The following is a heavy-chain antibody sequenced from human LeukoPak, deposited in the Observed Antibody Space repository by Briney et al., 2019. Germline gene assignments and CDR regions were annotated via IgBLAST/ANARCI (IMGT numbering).Heavy chain of an antibody. CDR1: GYSFTSYW. CDR3: ACATDIASAGTDY. CDR2: IDPSDSYT. V-gene: IGHV5-10-1*01. J-gene: IGHJ4*02. D-gene: IGHD6-13*01. Sequence: GESLKISCKGSGYSFTSYWITWVRQVPGKGLEWMGRIDPSDSYTTYSPSFQGHVTISADKSISTAYLQWNNLKVSDTALYYCACATDIASAGTDYWGQGTLVTVSS.